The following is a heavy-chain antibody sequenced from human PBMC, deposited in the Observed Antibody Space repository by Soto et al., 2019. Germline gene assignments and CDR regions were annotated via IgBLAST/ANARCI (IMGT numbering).Heavy chain of an antibody. J-gene: IGHJ4*02. CDR3: ARVERGITIFGVVIPPFDY. V-gene: IGHV3-11*01. D-gene: IGHD3-3*01. Sequence: PGGSLRLSCAASGFTFSDYYMSWIRQAPGKGLEWVSYISSSGSTIYYADSVKGRFTISRDNAKNSLYLRMNSLRAEDTAVYYCARVERGITIFGVVIPPFDYWGQGTLVTVSS. CDR1: GFTFSDYY. CDR2: ISSSGSTI.